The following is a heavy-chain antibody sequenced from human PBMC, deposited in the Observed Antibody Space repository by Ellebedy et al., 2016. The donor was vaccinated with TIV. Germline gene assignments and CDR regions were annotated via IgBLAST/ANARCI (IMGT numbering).Heavy chain of an antibody. D-gene: IGHD5-18*01. V-gene: IGHV3-9*01. J-gene: IGHJ3*02. CDR3: ASSGVTGLDAFDI. CDR2: ISWDSVTI. Sequence: SLKISXAASGFTFENYTMHWVRQAPGKGLEWVSGISWDSVTIGCADSVKGRFSMSRDNAKNSLYLQMNSLRVEDTALYYCASSGVTGLDAFDIWGQGTKVTVSS. CDR1: GFTFENYT.